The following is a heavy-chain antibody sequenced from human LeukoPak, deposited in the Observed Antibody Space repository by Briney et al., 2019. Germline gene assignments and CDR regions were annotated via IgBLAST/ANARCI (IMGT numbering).Heavy chain of an antibody. Sequence: SGPTLVNPTQTLALTCTFSGFSLSTSGVGVGWIRQAPGKALEWLALIYWDDDKRYSPSLKSRLTITKDTSKNQVVLTMTNMDPVDTATYFCAHNKANSGSGGLGYWGQGTLVTVSS. D-gene: IGHD1-26*01. CDR1: GFSLSTSGVG. CDR3: AHNKANSGSGGLGY. CDR2: IYWDDDK. J-gene: IGHJ4*02. V-gene: IGHV2-5*02.